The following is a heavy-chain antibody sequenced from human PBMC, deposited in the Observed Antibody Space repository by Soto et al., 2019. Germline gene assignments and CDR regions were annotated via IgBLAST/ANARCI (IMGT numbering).Heavy chain of an antibody. J-gene: IGHJ6*02. V-gene: IGHV3-21*01. CDR1: GFTFSSYS. D-gene: IGHD2-21*02. CDR3: ARDQTATTYYYGMDV. Sequence: EVQLVESGGGLVKPGGSLRLSCAASGFTFSSYSMNWVRQAPGKGLEWVSSISSSSSYIYYADSVKGRFTISRDNAKNSLYLQMNSLRAEDTAVYYCARDQTATTYYYGMDVWGQGTTVTVSS. CDR2: ISSSSSYI.